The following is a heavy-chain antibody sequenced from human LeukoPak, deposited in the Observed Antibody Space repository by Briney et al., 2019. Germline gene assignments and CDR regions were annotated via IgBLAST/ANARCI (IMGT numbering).Heavy chain of an antibody. D-gene: IGHD6-6*01. V-gene: IGHV3-21*01. CDR3: ARDIRLAAQY. J-gene: IGHJ4*02. CDR2: ISSSSSYI. CDR1: GFTFSSYS. Sequence: GGSLRLSCAASGFTFSSYSMNWVRQAPGKGLEWVSSISSSSSYIYYADSVKGRFTISRDNAKNSLYLQMNSLRVEDTAVYYCARDIRLAAQYWGQGTLVTVSS.